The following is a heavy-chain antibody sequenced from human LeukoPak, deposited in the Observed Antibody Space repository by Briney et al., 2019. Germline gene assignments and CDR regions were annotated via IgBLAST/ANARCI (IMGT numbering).Heavy chain of an antibody. V-gene: IGHV4-4*07. CDR3: ARERGEAYGDYYYYYSMDV. Sequence: SETLSLTCTVSGGSISSYYWSWIRQPAGKGLEWIGRIYTSGSTNYNPSLKSRVTMSVDTSKNQFSLKLSSVTAADTAVYYCARERGEAYGDYYYYYSMDVWGKGTTVTISS. CDR2: IYTSGST. J-gene: IGHJ6*03. D-gene: IGHD4-17*01. CDR1: GGSISSYY.